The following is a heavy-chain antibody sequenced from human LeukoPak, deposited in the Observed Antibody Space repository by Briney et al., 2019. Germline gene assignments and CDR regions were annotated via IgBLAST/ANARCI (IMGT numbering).Heavy chain of an antibody. CDR2: ISSSSSYI. J-gene: IGHJ4*01. CDR1: GFTFSSYS. V-gene: IGHV3-21*01. D-gene: IGHD3-10*01. CDR3: ARDRRLTMLDY. Sequence: GGSLRLSCAASGFTFSSYSMNWVRQAPGKGLEWVSSISSSSSYIYYADSVKGRFTISRDNAQNSLYLQMNSLRAEDTAVYYCARDRRLTMLDYWGQGTLVTVSS.